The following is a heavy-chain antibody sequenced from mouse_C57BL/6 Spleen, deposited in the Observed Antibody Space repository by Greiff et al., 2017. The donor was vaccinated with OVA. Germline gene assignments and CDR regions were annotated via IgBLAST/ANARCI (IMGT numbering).Heavy chain of an antibody. CDR2: INPSSGYT. J-gene: IGHJ3*01. D-gene: IGHD1-1*01. Sequence: QVQLKESGAELARPGASVKMSCKASGYTFTSYTMHWVKQRPGQGLEWIGYINPSSGYTKYNQKFKDKATLTADKSSSTAYMQLSSLTSEDSAVYYCARGWDYGSSYDGFAYWGQGTLVTVSA. CDR1: GYTFTSYT. CDR3: ARGWDYGSSYDGFAY. V-gene: IGHV1-4*01.